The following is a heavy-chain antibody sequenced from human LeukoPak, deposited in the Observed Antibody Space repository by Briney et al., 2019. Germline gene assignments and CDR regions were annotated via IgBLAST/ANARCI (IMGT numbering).Heavy chain of an antibody. Sequence: GGSLRLSCAASGFTFSSYGMHWVRQAPGKGLEWVAFIRYDGSNKYYADSVKGRFTISRDNSKNALYLQMNSLRAEDTAVYYCAKIGGVDYDYVWGSYRWGGYYYYMDVWGKGTTVTISS. CDR2: IRYDGSNK. V-gene: IGHV3-30*02. CDR3: AKIGGVDYDYVWGSYRWGGYYYYMDV. CDR1: GFTFSSYG. D-gene: IGHD3-16*02. J-gene: IGHJ6*03.